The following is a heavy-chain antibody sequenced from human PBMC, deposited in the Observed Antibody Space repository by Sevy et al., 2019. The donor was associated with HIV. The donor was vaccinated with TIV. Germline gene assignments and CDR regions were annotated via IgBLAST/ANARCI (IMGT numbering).Heavy chain of an antibody. Sequence: GGSLRLSCTASGFTFSSYGMHWVRQAPGKGLEWVAVVWDDGSNKYHVDSVKDRFTISRDNSKNILYLQMNSLRAEDTAVYYCARFRWPYTLFFDYRGQGTLVTVSS. CDR1: GFTFSSYG. CDR3: ARFRWPYTLFFDY. V-gene: IGHV3-33*01. D-gene: IGHD4-4*01. J-gene: IGHJ4*02. CDR2: VWDDGSNK.